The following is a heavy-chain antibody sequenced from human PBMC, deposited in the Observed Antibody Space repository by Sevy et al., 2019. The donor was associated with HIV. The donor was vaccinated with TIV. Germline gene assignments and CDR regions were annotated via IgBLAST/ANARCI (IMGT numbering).Heavy chain of an antibody. D-gene: IGHD4-17*01. CDR2: TDSSSSTI. CDR3: ARQDDYAAPGDC. J-gene: IGHJ4*02. V-gene: IGHV3-48*02. Sequence: GGSLRLSCAASGFTFSRFSMNWVRQAPGKGLEWLSYTDSSSSTIYYADSVKGRFTISRDNAKNSLYLQMNSLTDDDTAVYYCARQDDYAAPGDCWGQGTLVTVSS. CDR1: GFTFSRFS.